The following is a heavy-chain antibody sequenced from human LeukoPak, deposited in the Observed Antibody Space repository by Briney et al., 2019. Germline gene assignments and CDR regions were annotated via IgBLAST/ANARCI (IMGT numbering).Heavy chain of an antibody. J-gene: IGHJ5*02. Sequence: SETLSLTCTVSGYSISSGYYWGWIRQAPGKGLEWIGSIYNSGSTYYNPSLKSRVTISVDMSKNQFSLKMSSVTAADTAVYYCARGLDYYDSSGFNWFDPWGQGTLVTVSS. V-gene: IGHV4-38-2*02. CDR2: IYNSGST. CDR3: ARGLDYYDSSGFNWFDP. CDR1: GYSISSGYY. D-gene: IGHD3-22*01.